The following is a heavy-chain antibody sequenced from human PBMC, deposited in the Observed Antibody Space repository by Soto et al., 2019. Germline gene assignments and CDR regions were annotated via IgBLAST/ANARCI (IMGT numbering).Heavy chain of an antibody. D-gene: IGHD3-16*01. CDR1: GFTFSTYA. Sequence: GGSLRLSCSASGFTFSTYAMYWVRQAPGKGLEYVSAISGNGGSTYYADSVKGRFTISRDDAKNSVYLQIDSLRDEDTALYYCSRSPEVGVRGAYWGQGTLVTVSS. CDR3: SRSPEVGVRGAY. J-gene: IGHJ4*02. V-gene: IGHV3-64*04. CDR2: ISGNGGST.